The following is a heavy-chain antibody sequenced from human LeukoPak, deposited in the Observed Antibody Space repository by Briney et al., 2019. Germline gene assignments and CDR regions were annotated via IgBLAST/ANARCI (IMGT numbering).Heavy chain of an antibody. D-gene: IGHD6-13*01. Sequence: SETLSLTCTVSGYSVSSGYYWGWIRQPPGKGLKWIGSIHHSGSTYYSPSLKSRVTISVDTSKNQFSLKLSSVTAADTAVYYCASSAGYSSSWYGRSYAFDIWGQGTMVTVSS. J-gene: IGHJ3*02. CDR1: GYSVSSGYY. CDR3: ASSAGYSSSWYGRSYAFDI. CDR2: IHHSGST. V-gene: IGHV4-38-2*02.